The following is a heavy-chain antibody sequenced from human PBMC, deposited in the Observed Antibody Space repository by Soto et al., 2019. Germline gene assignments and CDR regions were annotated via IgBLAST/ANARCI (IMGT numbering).Heavy chain of an antibody. CDR2: ISGSGGST. J-gene: IGHJ4*02. V-gene: IGHV3-23*01. CDR3: AKGHIQYRSGWEGYFDY. CDR1: GFTFSSYA. Sequence: PGGSLRLSCAASGFTFSSYAMSWVRQAPGKGLEWVSAISGSGGSTYYADSVKGRFTISRDNSKNTLYLQMNSLRAEDTAVYYCAKGHIQYRSGWEGYFDYWGQGTLVTVSS. D-gene: IGHD6-19*01.